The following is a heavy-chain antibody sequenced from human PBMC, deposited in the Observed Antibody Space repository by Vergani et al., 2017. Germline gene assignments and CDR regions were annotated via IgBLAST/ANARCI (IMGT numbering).Heavy chain of an antibody. CDR3: ARHPYYYDSLTCYQDY. CDR1: GYSFTSYW. CDR2: IDPSDTYN. J-gene: IGHJ4*02. V-gene: IGHV5-10-1*01. D-gene: IGHD3-9*01. Sequence: DVQLVQSGAEVKKPGESLRISCKVSGYSFTSYWISWVRQTPGKGLEGMGRIDPSDTYNNYSQSFQGHVTISADKSIITGYLQWSSLKASDTAMYYCARHPYYYDSLTCYQDYWGQGTLVTVSS.